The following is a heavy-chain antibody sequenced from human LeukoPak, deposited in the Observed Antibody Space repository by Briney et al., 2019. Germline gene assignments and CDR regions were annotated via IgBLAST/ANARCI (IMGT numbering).Heavy chain of an antibody. J-gene: IGHJ3*02. CDR2: INPNSGVT. D-gene: IGHD3-10*01. CDR3: ARPARRMVRGILSAFDI. CDR1: GYTFTGYY. Sequence: ASVKVSCKASGYTFTGYYMHWVRQAPGQGLEWMGWINPNSGVTHYAQKFQGRVTMTSDTSSSTAYLQWSSLKASDTAMYFCARPARRMVRGILSAFDIWGQGTMVTVSS. V-gene: IGHV1-2*02.